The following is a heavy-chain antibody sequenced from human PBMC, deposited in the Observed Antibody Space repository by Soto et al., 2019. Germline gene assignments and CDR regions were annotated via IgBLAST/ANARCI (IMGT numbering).Heavy chain of an antibody. CDR1: GASITTYD. V-gene: IGHV4-59*01. J-gene: IGHJ5*02. D-gene: IGHD2-15*01. CDR2: ISYSGST. Sequence: SETLSLTSTVSGASITTYDWSWIRQPPGKGLEWIGYISYSGSTDYNPSLKSRVTISFDASKNQISLQVRSATAADAAVYYCARDLKEYCSDGKCNWFDPWGQGTLVTVS. CDR3: ARDLKEYCSDGKCNWFDP.